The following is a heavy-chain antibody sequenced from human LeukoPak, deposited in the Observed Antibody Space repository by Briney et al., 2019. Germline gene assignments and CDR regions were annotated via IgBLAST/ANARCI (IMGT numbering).Heavy chain of an antibody. CDR2: ISGYNGNT. D-gene: IGHD3-10*01. J-gene: IGHJ3*02. Sequence: ASVKVSCKASGSTFTTYGISWVRQAPGQGLEWMGWISGYNGNTNYAQKFQGRVTMTTDTSTSTAYMELRSLRSDDTAVYYCARGYSRFGESTDAFAIWGQGTMVTVSS. CDR1: GSTFTTYG. V-gene: IGHV1-18*01. CDR3: ARGYSRFGESTDAFAI.